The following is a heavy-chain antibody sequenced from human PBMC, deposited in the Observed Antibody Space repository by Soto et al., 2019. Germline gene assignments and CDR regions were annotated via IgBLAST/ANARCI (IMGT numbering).Heavy chain of an antibody. CDR3: ATQGSPSYYCYGMDV. CDR1: GGTFSSYG. CDR2: IIPIFGTA. Sequence: QVQLVQSGAEVKKPGSSVKVSCKASGGTFSSYGISWVRQAPGQGLEWMGGIIPIFGTADYTQKFQGRVTIISDECTSTAYMELSSLRSEDTAVYYCATQGSPSYYCYGMDVWGQGTTVTVSS. J-gene: IGHJ6*02. V-gene: IGHV1-69*05.